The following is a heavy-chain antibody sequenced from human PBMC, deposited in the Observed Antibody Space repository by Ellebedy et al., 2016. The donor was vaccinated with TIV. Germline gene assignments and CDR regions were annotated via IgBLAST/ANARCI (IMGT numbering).Heavy chain of an antibody. D-gene: IGHD4-17*01. CDR3: ARDQNDYGYDAFDI. J-gene: IGHJ3*02. CDR2: THYSGKS. CDR1: GYSISDGGYY. Sequence: SETLSLXCTVSGYSISDGGYYWNWIRQHPGKGLEWIGYTHYSGKSDYNPSLKSRVTISEDTSKNQISLKVKSVTAADTAVYYCARDQNDYGYDAFDIWGPGTLVTVSS. V-gene: IGHV4-31*03.